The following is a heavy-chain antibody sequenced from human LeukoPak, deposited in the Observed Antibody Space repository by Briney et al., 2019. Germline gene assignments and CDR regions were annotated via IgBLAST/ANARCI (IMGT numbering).Heavy chain of an antibody. Sequence: SGTLSLTCGVSGGSISGTNWWSWVRQPPGQGLEWIGEISLRGLTNYNPSLRSRLTMSLDESKNQVSLNLTSVTAADTAVYYCAVDSGSHRIVYWGQGTLVTVSS. CDR3: AVDSGSHRIVY. J-gene: IGHJ4*02. CDR2: ISLRGLT. V-gene: IGHV4-4*02. CDR1: GGSISGTNW. D-gene: IGHD1-26*01.